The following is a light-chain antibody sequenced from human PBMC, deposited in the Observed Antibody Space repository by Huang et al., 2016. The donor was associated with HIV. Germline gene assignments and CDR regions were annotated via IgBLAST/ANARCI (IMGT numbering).Light chain of an antibody. J-gene: IGKJ2*01. CDR3: QKYNSAPYT. CDR1: QDIGNY. CDR2: DAS. V-gene: IGKV1-27*01. Sequence: DIQMTQSPSSLPTSVGDRVTITCRASQDIGNYLAWYQLKPGKGPKLLIYDASTLQLGVPSRFRGSGSGTDFTLTISSLQPEDVATYYCQKYNSAPYTFGQGTKLDI.